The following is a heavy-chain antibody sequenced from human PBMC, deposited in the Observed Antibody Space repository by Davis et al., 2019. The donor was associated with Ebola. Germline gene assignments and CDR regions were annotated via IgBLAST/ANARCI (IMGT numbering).Heavy chain of an antibody. D-gene: IGHD5-18*01. CDR3: ARDLDSYGLDY. CDR2: MWYDGSNE. V-gene: IGHV3-33*01. J-gene: IGHJ4*02. Sequence: GGSLRLSCAASGFTFSSYAMHWVRQAPGKGLEWVAVMWYDGSNEYYADSVKGRFTISRDNSKNTLYLQMNSLRIEDTAVYFCARDLDSYGLDYWGQGTLVTVSS. CDR1: GFTFSSYA.